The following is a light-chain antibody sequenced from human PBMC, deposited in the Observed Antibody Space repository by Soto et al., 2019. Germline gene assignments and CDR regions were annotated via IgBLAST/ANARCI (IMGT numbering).Light chain of an antibody. V-gene: IGKV3-15*01. CDR1: QNIDNK. CDR3: QQRSSWHT. CDR2: DAS. Sequence: EIVMTQSPATLSVSPGERATLSCRASQNIDNKLVWYQQRPGQVPRLLIYDASTWATGIPARFSGSGSGTEFTLTISSLQSEDSAVYYCQQRSSWHTFGQGTKVDIK. J-gene: IGKJ1*01.